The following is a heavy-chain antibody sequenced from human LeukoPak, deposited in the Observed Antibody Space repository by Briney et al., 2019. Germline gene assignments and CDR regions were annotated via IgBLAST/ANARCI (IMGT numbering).Heavy chain of an antibody. D-gene: IGHD6-13*01. CDR2: IKQDGSEK. Sequence: PGGSLILSCAAPEFIFSGYWMNWVRQAPGKGLEGVANIKQDGSEKQYVDSVRGRFTISRDNAKNSLYLQMNSLRVEDTAVYYCARDGFVGAADYWGQGTLVTVSS. J-gene: IGHJ4*02. CDR3: ARDGFVGAADY. V-gene: IGHV3-7*01. CDR1: EFIFSGYW.